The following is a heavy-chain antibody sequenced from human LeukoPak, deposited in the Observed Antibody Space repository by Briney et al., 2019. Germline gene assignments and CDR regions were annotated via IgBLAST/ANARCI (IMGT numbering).Heavy chain of an antibody. D-gene: IGHD2-2*02. J-gene: IGHJ6*02. CDR2: IIPILGIA. Sequence: GASVKVSCKASGGTFSSYAISWVRQAPGQGLEWMGRIIPILGIANYPQKFQGRVTITADKSTSTAYMELSSLRSEDTAVYYCARDDVVVPAAITGGRYYYYGMDVWGQGTTVTVSS. V-gene: IGHV1-69*04. CDR1: GGTFSSYA. CDR3: ARDDVVVPAAITGGRYYYYGMDV.